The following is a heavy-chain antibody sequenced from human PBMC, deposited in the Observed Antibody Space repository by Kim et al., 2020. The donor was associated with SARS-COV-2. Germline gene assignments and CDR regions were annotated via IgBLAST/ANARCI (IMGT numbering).Heavy chain of an antibody. J-gene: IGHJ4*02. D-gene: IGHD3-3*01. CDR2: ISAYNGNT. CDR1: GYTFTSYG. CDR3: ARGPYYDFWSGRPDGRLLCPDY. Sequence: ASVKVSCKASGYTFTSYGISWVRQAPGQGLEWMGWISAYNGNTNYAQKLQGRVTMTTDTSTSTAYMELRSLRSDDTAVYYCARGPYYDFWSGRPDGRLLCPDYWGQGTLVTVSS. V-gene: IGHV1-18*01.